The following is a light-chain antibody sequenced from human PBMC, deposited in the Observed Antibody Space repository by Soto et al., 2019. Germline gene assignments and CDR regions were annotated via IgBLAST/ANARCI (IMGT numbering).Light chain of an antibody. J-gene: IGLJ1*01. CDR2: NNN. V-gene: IGLV1-44*01. CDR1: SSNIGSNP. Sequence: QAVVTQPPSASGTPGQRVTISCSGSSSNIGSNPVNWYQQLPGTAPKLLIYNNNQRPSGVPDRFSGSKSGTSASLAISGLQSEDEADYYCAAWDDSLNGYYVFGTGTKLTVL. CDR3: AAWDDSLNGYYV.